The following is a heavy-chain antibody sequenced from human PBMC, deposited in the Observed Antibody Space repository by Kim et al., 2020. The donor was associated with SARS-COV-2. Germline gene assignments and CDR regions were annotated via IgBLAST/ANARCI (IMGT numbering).Heavy chain of an antibody. Sequence: GGSLRLSCAASGFTFSDYYMSWIRQAPGKGLEWVSYISSSSSYTNYADSVKGRFTISRDNAKNSLYLQMNSLRAEDTAVYYCASGIYCSSTSCYAPAQDYYYYYGMDVWGQGTTVTVSS. CDR3: ASGIYCSSTSCYAPAQDYYYYYGMDV. CDR2: ISSSSSYT. J-gene: IGHJ6*02. CDR1: GFTFSDYY. D-gene: IGHD2-2*01. V-gene: IGHV3-11*06.